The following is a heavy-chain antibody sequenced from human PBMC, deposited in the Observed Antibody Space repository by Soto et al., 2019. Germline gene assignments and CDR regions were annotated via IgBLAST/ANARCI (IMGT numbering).Heavy chain of an antibody. CDR3: ARDPGSYRAGYYFDY. D-gene: IGHD3-16*02. J-gene: IGHJ4*02. V-gene: IGHV3-53*05. CDR1: GFTVSSNY. Sequence: GGSLRLSCAASGFTVSSNYMSWVRQAPGKGLEWVSVIYSGGSTYYADSVKGRFTISRDNSKNTLYLQMNSLRAEDTAVYYCARDPGSYRAGYYFDYWGQGTLVTVSS. CDR2: IYSGGST.